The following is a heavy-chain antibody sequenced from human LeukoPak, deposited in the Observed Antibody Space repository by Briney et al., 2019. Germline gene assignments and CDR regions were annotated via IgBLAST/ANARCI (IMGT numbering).Heavy chain of an antibody. D-gene: IGHD1-26*01. Sequence: ASVKVSCKTSGYSFTSYYIHWVRQAPGQGLEWMGIINPSGGSTTYARKFQGRLTMASDTSTSTVYMELSRLRSEDTAMYYCARSSAYYNEADIWGQGTMVTVSS. CDR1: GYSFTSYY. CDR3: ARSSAYYNEADI. V-gene: IGHV1-46*01. CDR2: INPSGGST. J-gene: IGHJ3*02.